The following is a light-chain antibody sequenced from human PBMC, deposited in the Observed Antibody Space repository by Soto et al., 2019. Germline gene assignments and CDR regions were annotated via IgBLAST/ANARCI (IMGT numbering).Light chain of an antibody. J-gene: IGKJ4*01. CDR1: ESVSNS. V-gene: IGKV3-11*01. CDR3: QHRAGWPPALT. Sequence: ETVLTQSPATLFLSPGERATLSCRASESVSNSLAWYQHKPGQAPRLLIYNASNRATGIPARFSGSGSGTDFTLTISSLEPEDFAVYFCQHRAGWPPALTFGGGTKVEIK. CDR2: NAS.